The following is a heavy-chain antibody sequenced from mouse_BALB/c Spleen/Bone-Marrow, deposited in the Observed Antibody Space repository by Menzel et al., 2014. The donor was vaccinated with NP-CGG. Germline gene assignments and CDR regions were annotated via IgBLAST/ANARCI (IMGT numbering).Heavy chain of an antibody. J-gene: IGHJ3*01. V-gene: IGHV14-3*02. CDR2: IDPANGNT. CDR1: GFNIKDTY. CDR3: ASYYYGSSSFAY. D-gene: IGHD1-1*01. Sequence: CGAELVKPGASVKLSCTASGFNIKDTYMHWVKQRPEQGLEWIGRIDPANGNTKYDPKFQGKATITADTSANTAYLQLSSLTSEDTAVYYCASYYYGSSSFAYWGQGTLVTVSA.